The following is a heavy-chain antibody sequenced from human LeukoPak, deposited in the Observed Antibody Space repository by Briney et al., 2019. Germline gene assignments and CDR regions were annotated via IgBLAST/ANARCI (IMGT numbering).Heavy chain of an antibody. CDR3: AKDLREGTMVRGVDA. D-gene: IGHD3-10*01. CDR1: GFTFSSYG. Sequence: PGGSLRLSCAASGFTFSSYGMSWVRQAPGKGLEWVSVISGSGGSTYYADSVKGRFTISRDNSKNTLYLQMNSLRAEDTAVYYCAKDLREGTMVRGVDAWGQGTLVTVSS. CDR2: ISGSGGST. J-gene: IGHJ4*02. V-gene: IGHV3-23*01.